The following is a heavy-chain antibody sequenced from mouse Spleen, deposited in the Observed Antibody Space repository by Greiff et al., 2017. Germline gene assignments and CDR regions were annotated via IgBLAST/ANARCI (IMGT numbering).Heavy chain of an antibody. D-gene: IGHD4-1*01. J-gene: IGHJ3*01. V-gene: IGHV5-6*01. Sequence: VQLQQSGGDLVKPGGSLKLSCAASGFTFSSYGMSWVRQTPDKRLEWVATISSGGSYTYYPDSVKGRFTISRDNAKNTLYLQMSSLKSEDTAMYYCARLGTGTYAYWGQGTLVTVSA. CDR3: ARLGTGTYAY. CDR2: ISSGGSYT. CDR1: GFTFSSYG.